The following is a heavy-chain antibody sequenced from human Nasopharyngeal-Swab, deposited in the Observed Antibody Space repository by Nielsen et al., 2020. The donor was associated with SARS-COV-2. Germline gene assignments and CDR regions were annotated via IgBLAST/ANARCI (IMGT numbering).Heavy chain of an antibody. D-gene: IGHD6-19*01. Sequence: GESLKISCAASGFTFSSYAMHWVRQAPGKGLEWVAVISYDGSNKYYADSVKGRFTISRDNSKNTLYLQMNSLRAEDTAVYYCARGLKYSSGWYSYYYYGMDVWSQGTTVTVSS. V-gene: IGHV3-30-3*01. J-gene: IGHJ6*02. CDR3: ARGLKYSSGWYSYYYYGMDV. CDR1: GFTFSSYA. CDR2: ISYDGSNK.